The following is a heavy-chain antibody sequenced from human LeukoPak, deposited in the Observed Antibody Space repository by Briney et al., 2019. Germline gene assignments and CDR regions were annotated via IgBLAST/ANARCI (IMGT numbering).Heavy chain of an antibody. CDR3: ARAGGYSYGLVYYYGMDV. CDR2: INHSGST. J-gene: IGHJ6*02. Sequence: SETLSLTCAVYGGSFSGYYWSGIRQPPGKGLEWIGEINHSGSTNYNPSLKSRVTISLDTSKNQFSLKLSSVTAADTAVYYCARAGGYSYGLVYYYGMDVWGQGTTVTVSS. CDR1: GGSFSGYY. V-gene: IGHV4-34*01. D-gene: IGHD5-18*01.